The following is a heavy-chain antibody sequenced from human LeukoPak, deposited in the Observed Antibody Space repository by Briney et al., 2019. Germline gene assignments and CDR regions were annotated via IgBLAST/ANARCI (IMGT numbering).Heavy chain of an antibody. J-gene: IGHJ3*02. CDR1: GDSISGSY. CDR3: ARVLTGDAFDI. D-gene: IGHD7-27*01. CDR2: IYYSGSI. Sequence: SETLSLTCTVSGDSISGSYWNWIRQPPGKGLEWIGYIYYSGSINYNPSLKSRVTISVDTSKKQFSLKLSSVTAADTAVYYCARVLTGDAFDIWGQGTTVTVSS. V-gene: IGHV4-59*01.